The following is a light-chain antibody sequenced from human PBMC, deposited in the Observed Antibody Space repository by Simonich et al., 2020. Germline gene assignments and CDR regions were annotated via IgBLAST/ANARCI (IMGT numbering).Light chain of an antibody. J-gene: IGLJ2*01. V-gene: IGLV2-14*01. CDR2: DVS. CDR1: SSDVGGYNY. Sequence: QSALTQPASVSGSPGQSITISCTGTSSDVGGYNYVSWYQQHPGKAPQLMIYDVSKRPTGVSNRFSGSKSGNTASLTISGLQAEDEADYYCSSYAGSNNVVFGGGTKLTVL. CDR3: SSYAGSNNVV.